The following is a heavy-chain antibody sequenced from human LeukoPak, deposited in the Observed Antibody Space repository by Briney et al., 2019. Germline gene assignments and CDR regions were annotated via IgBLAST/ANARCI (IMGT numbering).Heavy chain of an antibody. J-gene: IGHJ4*02. V-gene: IGHV3-64*01. CDR1: GFSFRSYA. CDR2: ISSNGGST. CDR3: TREVSGSLYFDY. D-gene: IGHD1-26*01. Sequence: GGSLRLSCAASGFSFRSYAMHWVRQAPGKGLEYVSAISSNGGSTYYANSVKGRFTISRDNSKNTLFLQMGSLRAEDTAVYYCTREVSGSLYFDYWGQGTLVTVSS.